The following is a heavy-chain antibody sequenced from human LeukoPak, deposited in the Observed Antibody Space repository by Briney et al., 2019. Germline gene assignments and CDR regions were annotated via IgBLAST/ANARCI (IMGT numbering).Heavy chain of an antibody. V-gene: IGHV3-53*01. CDR3: AKLLSGYCSRTSCLNWFDP. J-gene: IGHJ5*02. CDR1: GFTVSSNY. D-gene: IGHD2-2*01. CDR2: ISSGGNT. Sequence: GGSLRLSCAASGFTVSSNYLNWVRQAPGKGLEWVSVISSGGNTYYADSVKGRFTISRDNSKNTLFHQMNSLRAEDTAVYYCAKLLSGYCSRTSCLNWFDPWGQGTLVTVSS.